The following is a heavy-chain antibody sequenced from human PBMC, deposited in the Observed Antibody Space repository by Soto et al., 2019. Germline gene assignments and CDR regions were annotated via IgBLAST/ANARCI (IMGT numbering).Heavy chain of an antibody. CDR2: ISGSGGSA. CDR1: GFIFSSYA. V-gene: IGHV3-23*01. Sequence: GGSLRLSCAASGFIFSSYAMNWVRQAPGKGLEWVSTISGSGGSAYYADSVKGRFTISRDNSKNTLYLQMNSLRAEDTAVFYCAKLTAYDILTGYSNFDFWGQGTLVTVSS. J-gene: IGHJ4*02. D-gene: IGHD3-9*01. CDR3: AKLTAYDILTGYSNFDF.